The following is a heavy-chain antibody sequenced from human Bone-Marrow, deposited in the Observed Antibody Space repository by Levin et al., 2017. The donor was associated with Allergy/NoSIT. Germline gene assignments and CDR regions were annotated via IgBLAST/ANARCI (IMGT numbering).Heavy chain of an antibody. J-gene: IGHJ4*02. V-gene: IGHV3-11*01. CDR2: INSRGDTT. Sequence: LSLTCEASGFTLSDFHMSWIRQPPGKGLEWLSYINSRGDTTQYADSVKGRIAISRDNAKNFLYLEMNSLGDEDTAIYFCARTRIAIFGVVITDYYFDNWGQGTLLAVSS. CDR1: GFTLSDFH. CDR3: ARTRIAIFGVVITDYYFDN. D-gene: IGHD3-3*01.